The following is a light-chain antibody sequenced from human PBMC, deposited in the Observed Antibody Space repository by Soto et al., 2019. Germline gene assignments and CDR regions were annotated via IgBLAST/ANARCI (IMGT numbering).Light chain of an antibody. V-gene: IGLV1-40*01. CDR1: SSNIGAGYV. J-gene: IGLJ2*01. Sequence: QSVLTQPPSVSGAPGQRVTISCTGSSSNIGAGYVVHWYQQVPGTAPKLLIYGNSNRPSGVPDRFSGSKSGTSASLAITGLQAEHEADYYCQPYDSSLSAVVFGGGTKLTVL. CDR2: GNS. CDR3: QPYDSSLSAVV.